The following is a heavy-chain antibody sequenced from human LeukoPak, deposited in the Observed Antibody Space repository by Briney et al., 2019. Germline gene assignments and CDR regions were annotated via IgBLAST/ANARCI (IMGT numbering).Heavy chain of an antibody. CDR3: ARLNDIALDS. CDR1: GGSISSSSYY. CDR2: TYYSGNS. V-gene: IGHV4-39*01. J-gene: IGHJ4*02. D-gene: IGHD3-9*01. Sequence: SETLSLTCTVSGGSISSSSYYWAWVRQPPGKGLEWIGRTYYSGNSYHNPSLKSRVTISIDTSKNQFSLNLRSVTAADTAVYYCARLNDIALDSWGQGTLVTVSS.